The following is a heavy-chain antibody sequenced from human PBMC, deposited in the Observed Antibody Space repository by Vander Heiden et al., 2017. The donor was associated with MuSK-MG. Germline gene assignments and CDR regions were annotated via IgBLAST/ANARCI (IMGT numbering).Heavy chain of an antibody. CDR3: ARQPTMAYYYYYMDV. J-gene: IGHJ6*03. CDR1: GASISSSTSY. V-gene: IGHV4-39*01. Sequence: QLQLQESAPGLVKPSDTLSLTCSVSGASISSSTSYWGWIRQPPGKGLEWIGSLYYSGNTYYNPSLKSRVTISVDTSKNQVSLKLNSVTAADTAVYYCARQPTMAYYYYYMDVWGKGTTVTVSS. CDR2: LYYSGNT. D-gene: IGHD3-10*01.